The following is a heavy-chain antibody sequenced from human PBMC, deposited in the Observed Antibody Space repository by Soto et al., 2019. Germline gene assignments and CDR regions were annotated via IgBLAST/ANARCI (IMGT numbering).Heavy chain of an antibody. CDR1: GFMFSDYA. CDR2: LLRPGRST. D-gene: IGHD3-16*01. Sequence: PGGSLRLSCAASGFMFSDYAMTWARQAPGKELEWVSGLLRPGRSTYYADSVKGRFTISGGTSANTVYLQMASLRAEDTAVYYCAKDAIANDGIWLMDSWGQGTVVTVSS. J-gene: IGHJ5*02. V-gene: IGHV3-23*01. CDR3: AKDAIANDGIWLMDS.